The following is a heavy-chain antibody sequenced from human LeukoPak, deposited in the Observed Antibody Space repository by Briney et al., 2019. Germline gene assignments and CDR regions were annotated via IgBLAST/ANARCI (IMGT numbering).Heavy chain of an antibody. CDR2: IIPILGIA. CDR3: ARDLAYCSGGSCSKPNPFDY. Sequence: SVKVSCKASGGTFSSYAISWVRQAPGQGLEWMGRIIPILGIANYAQKFQGRVTITADKSTSTAYMELSSPRSEDTAVYYCARDLAYCSGGSCSKPNPFDYWGQGTLVTVSS. D-gene: IGHD2-15*01. V-gene: IGHV1-69*04. J-gene: IGHJ4*02. CDR1: GGTFSSYA.